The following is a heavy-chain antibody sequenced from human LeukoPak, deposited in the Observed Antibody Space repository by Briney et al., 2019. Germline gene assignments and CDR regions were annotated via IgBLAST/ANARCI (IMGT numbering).Heavy chain of an antibody. CDR3: ARVRIAARLFDY. J-gene: IGHJ4*02. CDR2: IYYSGST. Sequence: SETLSLTCTVSGGSISSSSYYWGWIRQPPGKGLEWIGSIYYSGSTYYNPSLKSRVTISVDTSKNQFSLKLSSVTAADTAVYYCARVRIAARLFDYWGQGTLVTVSS. V-gene: IGHV4-39*01. D-gene: IGHD6-6*01. CDR1: GGSISSSSYY.